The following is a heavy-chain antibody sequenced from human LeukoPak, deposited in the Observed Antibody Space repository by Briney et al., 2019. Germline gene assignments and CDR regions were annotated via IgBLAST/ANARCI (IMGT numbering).Heavy chain of an antibody. V-gene: IGHV4-39*01. CDR1: GGSISGSSYS. D-gene: IGHD3/OR15-3a*01. CDR3: ARLDPDASQDY. J-gene: IGHJ4*02. Sequence: PSETLSLTCTVFGGSISGSSYSWSWIRQPPGKGLEWIGNIHYSGTTYYNPPLRSRVTISVDTSNNQFSLKLTSVTAADTAVYYCARLDPDASQDYWGQGTLVTVSS. CDR2: IHYSGTT.